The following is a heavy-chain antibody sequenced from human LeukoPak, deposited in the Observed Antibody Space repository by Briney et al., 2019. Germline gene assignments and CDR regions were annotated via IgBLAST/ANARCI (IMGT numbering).Heavy chain of an antibody. CDR2: INHSGST. CDR3: ARGRGVNYYYYYYMDV. D-gene: IGHD3-10*01. J-gene: IGHJ6*03. CDR1: GRPFSGYY. V-gene: IGHV4-34*01. Sequence: SDTLSLTCAVYGRPFSGYYWSWIRHPPGKGLEWLGEINHSGSTNYNPSLKSRVTISVDTSKNQFSLKLSSVTAADTAVYYCARGRGVNYYYYYYMDVWGKGTTVTVSS.